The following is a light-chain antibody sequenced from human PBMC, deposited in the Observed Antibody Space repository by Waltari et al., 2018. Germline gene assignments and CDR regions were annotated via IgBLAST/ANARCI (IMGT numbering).Light chain of an antibody. J-gene: IGKJ2*01. V-gene: IGKV1-33*01. CDR3: QQFHSLPYT. Sequence: TGQAPQDITTSLSWFQQKPGEAPRLLIYDASTLQPGVPSRFSGTGSATGFSLTITSLQLDDSATYYCQQFHSLPYTFARGTKLHIK. CDR2: DAS. CDR1: QDITTS.